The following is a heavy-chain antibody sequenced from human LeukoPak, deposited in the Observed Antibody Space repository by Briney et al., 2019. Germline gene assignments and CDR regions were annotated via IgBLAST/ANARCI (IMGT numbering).Heavy chain of an antibody. V-gene: IGHV4-4*07. CDR3: VRVSPAGSNFDP. CDR1: GGSITSAY. D-gene: IGHD6-19*01. J-gene: IGHJ5*02. CDR2: IYASGHT. Sequence: SETLSLTCSVSGGSITSAYWSWIRQPAGKALEWIGRIYASGHTNYNPSLQSRVTMSVDTSENQFSLSLRSVTAADTAVYYCVRVSPAGSNFDPWGQGTLVTVSS.